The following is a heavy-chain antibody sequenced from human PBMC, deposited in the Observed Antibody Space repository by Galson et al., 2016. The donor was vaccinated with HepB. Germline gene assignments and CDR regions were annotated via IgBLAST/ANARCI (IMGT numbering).Heavy chain of an antibody. J-gene: IGHJ4*02. V-gene: IGHV3-23*01. Sequence: SLRLSCAASGLTFSSYDMSWVRQAPGKGLEWVSVISDSGGTTNYADSVKGRLTISRDNSKNTLYLQMNSLRAEDTAVYYCANVVRYSSGRYRLYYFHYWGQGTLVTVSS. D-gene: IGHD6-19*01. CDR3: ANVVRYSSGRYRLYYFHY. CDR2: ISDSGGTT. CDR1: GLTFSSYD.